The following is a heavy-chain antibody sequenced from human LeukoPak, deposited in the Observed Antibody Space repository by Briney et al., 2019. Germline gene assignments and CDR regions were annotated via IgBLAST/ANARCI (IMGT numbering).Heavy chain of an antibody. V-gene: IGHV3-30-3*01. Sequence: GGSLRLSCAASGFTFASYAMHWVRQAPGKGLEWVAVTSYDGNNKYYAESVKGRFTISRDNSKNTIYLQMNSLRAEDTALYFCARDTGTYYDFWGSYLSYGMDVWGQGTTVAVSS. J-gene: IGHJ6*02. D-gene: IGHD3-3*01. CDR2: TSYDGNNK. CDR3: ARDTGTYYDFWGSYLSYGMDV. CDR1: GFTFASYA.